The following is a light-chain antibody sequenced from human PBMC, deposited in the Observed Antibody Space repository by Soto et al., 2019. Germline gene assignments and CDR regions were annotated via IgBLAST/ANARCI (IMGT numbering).Light chain of an antibody. Sequence: EIVLTQSPGTLSLSPGERATLSCRASQSVSSSYLAWYKQKPGQAPRLLIYGASSRATGIPDRFSGSGCGTDFTLTISRLEPEDFAVYYCQQYGSSPPWTFGQGTKVEIK. CDR2: GAS. J-gene: IGKJ1*01. V-gene: IGKV3-20*01. CDR3: QQYGSSPPWT. CDR1: QSVSSSY.